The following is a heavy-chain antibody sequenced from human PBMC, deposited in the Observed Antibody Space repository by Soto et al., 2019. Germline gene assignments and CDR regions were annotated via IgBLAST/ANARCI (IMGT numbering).Heavy chain of an antibody. CDR3: ARGVFRPLVRGGKFAY. CDR1: GESFSGYY. Sequence: PSETLSLTCGVYGESFSGYYWSWIRQPPGKGLKWIGGISHSGSTDYNPSLKSRVTISIVTSKNQVSLKLTSVTAADIAVYYCARGVFRPLVRGGKFAYWAQVPPGSVS. J-gene: IGHJ4*02. V-gene: IGHV4-34*01. D-gene: IGHD3-10*01. CDR2: ISHSGST.